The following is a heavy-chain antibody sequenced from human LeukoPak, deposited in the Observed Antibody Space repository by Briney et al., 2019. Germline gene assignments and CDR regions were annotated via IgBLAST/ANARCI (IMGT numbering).Heavy chain of an antibody. CDR3: ARAGAYDDVGGAFDI. CDR1: GYTFTGYY. J-gene: IGHJ3*02. D-gene: IGHD3-22*01. CDR2: INPNSGGT. Sequence: ASVKVSCKASGYTFTGYYMHWVRQAPGQGLEWMGWINPNSGGTNYAQKFQGRVTMTRDTSISTAYMEPSRLRSDDTAVYYCARAGAYDDVGGAFDIWGQGTMVTVSS. V-gene: IGHV1-2*02.